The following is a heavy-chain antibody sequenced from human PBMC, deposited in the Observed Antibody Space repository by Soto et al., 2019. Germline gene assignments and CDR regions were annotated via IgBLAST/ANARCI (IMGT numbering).Heavy chain of an antibody. CDR1: GFTFSSYD. D-gene: IGHD2-8*01. J-gene: IGHJ4*02. CDR3: ARAEWYCTNGVCYGHAFDY. CDR2: IGTAGDT. Sequence: PGGSLRLSCAASGFTFSSYDMHWVRQATGKGLEWVSAIGTAGDTYYPGSVKGRFTISRENAKNSLYLQMNSLRAGDTAVYYCARAEWYCTNGVCYGHAFDYWGQGT. V-gene: IGHV3-13*01.